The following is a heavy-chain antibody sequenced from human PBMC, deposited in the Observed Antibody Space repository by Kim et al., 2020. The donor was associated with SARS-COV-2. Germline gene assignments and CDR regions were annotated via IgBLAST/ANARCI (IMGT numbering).Heavy chain of an antibody. CDR3: ARMLAAAGTQTFDY. Sequence: TPALKSRVTISVDTSKNQFSLKLSSVTAADTAVYYCARMLAAAGTQTFDYWGQGTLVTVSS. J-gene: IGHJ4*02. V-gene: IGHV4-59*01. D-gene: IGHD6-13*01.